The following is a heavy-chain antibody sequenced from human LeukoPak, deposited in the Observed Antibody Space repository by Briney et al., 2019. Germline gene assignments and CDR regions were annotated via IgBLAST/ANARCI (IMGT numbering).Heavy chain of an antibody. D-gene: IGHD3-10*01. CDR3: ARGLTDLWLYYGMDV. V-gene: IGHV3-49*01. CDR1: GFTFADHA. Sequence: GGSLRLSCIASGFTFADHAMSWVRQAPGKGLEWVAFIRSKNYRATAAYTPSVRGRFTTSTAASMNIAYLQMNSLETEDTAVYVCARGLTDLWLYYGMDVWGQGTTVIVSS. CDR2: IRSKNYRATA. J-gene: IGHJ6*02.